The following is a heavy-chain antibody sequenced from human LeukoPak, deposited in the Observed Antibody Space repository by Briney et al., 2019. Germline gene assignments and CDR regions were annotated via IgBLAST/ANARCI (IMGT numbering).Heavy chain of an antibody. CDR2: IYYSGST. J-gene: IGHJ4*02. Sequence: SETLSLTCTVSGDSISSYYWSWIRQPPGKGLEWIGYIYYSGSTNYNPSLKSRVTISVDTSKKQFSLKLSSVTAADTAVYYCARGSSGVRGVPSLDYWGQGTLVTVSS. D-gene: IGHD3-10*01. CDR1: GDSISSYY. V-gene: IGHV4-59*08. CDR3: ARGSSGVRGVPSLDY.